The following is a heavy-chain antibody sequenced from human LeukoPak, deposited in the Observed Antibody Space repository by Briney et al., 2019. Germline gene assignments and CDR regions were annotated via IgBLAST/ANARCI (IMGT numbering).Heavy chain of an antibody. CDR1: GGSISSYY. V-gene: IGHV4-59*01. J-gene: IGHJ4*02. CDR2: IYYSGST. D-gene: IGHD6-6*01. Sequence: SETLSLTCTVSGGSISSYYWSWIRQPPGKGLEWIGYIYYSGSTNYNPSLKRRVTISVDTSKNQFSLKLSSVTAADTAVYYCARIRHSSSSLFDYWGQGTLVTVSS. CDR3: ARIRHSSSSLFDY.